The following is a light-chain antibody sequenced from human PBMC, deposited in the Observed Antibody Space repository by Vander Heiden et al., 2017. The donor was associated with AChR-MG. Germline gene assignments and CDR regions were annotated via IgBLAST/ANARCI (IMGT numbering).Light chain of an antibody. CDR2: EVS. Sequence: QSALTQPASASGSPGQSSTISCTGTSSDVGSYNLVSSYQQHPGKAPKLMIYEVSKRPSGVSNRFSGSKSGNTASLTISGLQAEDEADYYCCSYAGSSTWVFGGGTKLTVL. CDR1: SSDVGSYNL. J-gene: IGLJ3*02. V-gene: IGLV2-23*02. CDR3: CSYAGSSTWV.